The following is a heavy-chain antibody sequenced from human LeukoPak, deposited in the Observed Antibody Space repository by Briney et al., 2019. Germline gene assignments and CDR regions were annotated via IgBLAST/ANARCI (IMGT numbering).Heavy chain of an antibody. V-gene: IGHV4-34*01. Sequence: SETLSLTCAVYGGSFSGYYWSWIRQPPGKGLEWIGEINHSGSTNYNPSLKSRVTISVDTSKNQFSLKLSSVTAADTAVYYCARGVTTVVTYFDYWGQGTLVTVSS. CDR3: ARGVTTVVTYFDY. CDR2: INHSGST. D-gene: IGHD4-23*01. CDR1: GGSFSGYY. J-gene: IGHJ4*02.